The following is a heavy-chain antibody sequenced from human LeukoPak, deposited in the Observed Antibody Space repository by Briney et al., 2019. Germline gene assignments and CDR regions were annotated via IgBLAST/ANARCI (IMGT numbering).Heavy chain of an antibody. J-gene: IGHJ4*02. CDR3: ARSEQWLVPLDH. CDR1: GGSINSSTYY. CDR2: IYYSGST. D-gene: IGHD6-19*01. Sequence: SETLSLTCTVSGGSINSSTYYWGWLRQPPGKGLEWFGSIYYSGSTYYNPSLKSRVTISVDTSKNQFSLKLSSVTAADTAVYYCARSEQWLVPLDHWGQGTLVTVSS. V-gene: IGHV4-39*07.